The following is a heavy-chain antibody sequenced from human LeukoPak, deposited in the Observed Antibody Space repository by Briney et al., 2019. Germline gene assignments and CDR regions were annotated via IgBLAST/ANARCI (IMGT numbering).Heavy chain of an antibody. CDR3: AKLRYSGSWLDY. V-gene: IGHV3-30-3*02. J-gene: IGHJ4*02. CDR1: GFTFSSYA. CDR2: ISYDGSNK. D-gene: IGHD1-26*01. Sequence: GGSLRLSCAASGFTFSSYAMHWVRQAPGKGLEWVAVISYDGSNKYYADSVKGRFTISRDNSKNTLYLQMNSLRAEDTAVYYCAKLRYSGSWLDYWGQGTLVTVSS.